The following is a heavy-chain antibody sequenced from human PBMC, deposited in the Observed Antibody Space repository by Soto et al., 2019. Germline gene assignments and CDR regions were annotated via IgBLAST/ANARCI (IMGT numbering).Heavy chain of an antibody. Sequence: SVKVSCKASGGTFSSYAISWVRQAPGQGLEWMGGIIPIFGTANYAQKFQGRVTITADKSISTAYMELSGLRSDDTAVYYCARDPVADSGGGYWGQGTLVTVSS. J-gene: IGHJ4*02. V-gene: IGHV1-69*06. CDR1: GGTFSSYA. CDR3: ARDPVADSGGGY. CDR2: IIPIFGTA. D-gene: IGHD6-19*01.